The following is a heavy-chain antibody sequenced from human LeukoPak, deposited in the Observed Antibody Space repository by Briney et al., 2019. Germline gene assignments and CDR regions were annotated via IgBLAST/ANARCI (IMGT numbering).Heavy chain of an antibody. J-gene: IGHJ6*02. D-gene: IGHD2-15*01. CDR1: GFTFSSYG. Sequence: PGGSLRLSCAASGFTFSSYGMHWVRQAPGKGLEWVAVIWYDGSNKYYADSVKGRFTISRDNSKNTLYLQMNSLRAEDTAVYYCARDGYCSGGSCSLYYYGMDVWGQGTTVTVSS. V-gene: IGHV3-33*01. CDR3: ARDGYCSGGSCSLYYYGMDV. CDR2: IWYDGSNK.